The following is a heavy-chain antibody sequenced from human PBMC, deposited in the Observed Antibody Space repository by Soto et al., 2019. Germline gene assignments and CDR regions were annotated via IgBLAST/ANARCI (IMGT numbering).Heavy chain of an antibody. CDR3: ARDRDAYCSKGICSGPYFDY. D-gene: IGHD2-8*01. CDR1: GFTFSTYS. J-gene: IGHJ4*02. Sequence: GGSLRLSCAAPGFTFSTYSINWVRQAPGKGLEWISYISDNSSVIYYADAVKGRFTISRDNAKNSLYLQMNSLRDEDTAVYYCARDRDAYCSKGICSGPYFDYWGQGTPVTVSS. CDR2: ISDNSSVI. V-gene: IGHV3-48*02.